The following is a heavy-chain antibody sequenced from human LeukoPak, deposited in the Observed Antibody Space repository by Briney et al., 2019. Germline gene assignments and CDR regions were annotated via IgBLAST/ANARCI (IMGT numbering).Heavy chain of an antibody. D-gene: IGHD2-15*01. V-gene: IGHV3-15*01. J-gene: IGHJ4*02. CDR2: IKSKIDGGTA. CDR3: TSISASVVGESFDY. Sequence: PGGSLRLSCAASGFTFRNAWMSWVRQVPGKGLEWVGRIKSKIDGGTADYAAPVKVRFTISRDDSRNTVDLQMNSLKTEDTALYYCTSISASVVGESFDYWGQGTQVTVSS. CDR1: GFTFRNAW.